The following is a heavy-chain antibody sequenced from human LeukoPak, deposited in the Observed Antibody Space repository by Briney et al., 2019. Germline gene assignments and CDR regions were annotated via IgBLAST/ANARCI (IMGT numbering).Heavy chain of an antibody. CDR2: IYYSGST. CDR3: ATGGGSGYGDY. Sequence: SETLSLTCTVSGGSISSSSYYWGWIRQPPGKGLEWIGSIYYSGSTYYNPSLKSRVTISVDTSKNQFSLKLSSVTAADTAVYYCATGGGSGYGDYWGQGTLVTVSS. V-gene: IGHV4-39*01. D-gene: IGHD5-12*01. J-gene: IGHJ4*02. CDR1: GGSISSSSYY.